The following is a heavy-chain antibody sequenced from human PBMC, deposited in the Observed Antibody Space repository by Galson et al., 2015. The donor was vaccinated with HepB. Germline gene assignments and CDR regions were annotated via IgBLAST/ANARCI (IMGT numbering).Heavy chain of an antibody. Sequence: SLRLSCAASGFTFSSYSMNWVRQAPGKGLEWVSSISSSSSYIYYADSVKGRFTISRDNAKNSLYLQMNSLRAEDTAVYYCARDLGEAAAGIYFDYWGQGTLVTVSS. J-gene: IGHJ4*02. V-gene: IGHV3-21*01. D-gene: IGHD6-13*01. CDR3: ARDLGEAAAGIYFDY. CDR2: ISSSSSYI. CDR1: GFTFSSYS.